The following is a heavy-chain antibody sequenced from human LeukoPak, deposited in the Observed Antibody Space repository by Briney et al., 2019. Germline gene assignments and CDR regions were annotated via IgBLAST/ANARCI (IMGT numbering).Heavy chain of an antibody. J-gene: IGHJ4*02. D-gene: IGHD6-13*01. CDR2: IYYSGST. V-gene: IGHV4-39*07. CDR1: GGSISSTSYY. CDR3: ARGRIAAAGFDY. Sequence: SETLSLTCVVSGGSISSTSYYWGWIRQPPGKGLEWIGSIYYSGSTYYSPSLKSRVTISVDTSKNQFSLKLSSVTAADTAVYYCARGRIAAAGFDYWGQGILVTVSS.